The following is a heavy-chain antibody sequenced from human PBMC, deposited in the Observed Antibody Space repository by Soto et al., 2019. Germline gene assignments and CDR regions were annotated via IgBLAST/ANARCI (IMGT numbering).Heavy chain of an antibody. J-gene: IGHJ4*02. Sequence: ASVKVSCKASGYTFTSYYMHWVRQAPGQGLEWMGIINPSGGSTSYAQKFQGRVTMTRDTSTSTVYMELSSLRSEDTAVYYCARATYYYDSSGYFDYWGQGTLVTVLL. CDR3: ARATYYYDSSGYFDY. D-gene: IGHD3-22*01. CDR1: GYTFTSYY. CDR2: INPSGGST. V-gene: IGHV1-46*01.